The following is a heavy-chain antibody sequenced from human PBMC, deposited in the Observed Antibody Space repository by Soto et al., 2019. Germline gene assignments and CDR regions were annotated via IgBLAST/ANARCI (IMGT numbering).Heavy chain of an antibody. V-gene: IGHV1-2*04. CDR2: INPNSGGT. J-gene: IGHJ3*01. Sequence: ASVKVSCKASGYTFTGYYMHWVRQAPGQGLEWMGWINPNSGGTNYAQKFQGWVTMTRDTSISTAYMELSRLRSEDTAVYYCARVLVGVKATYNWNGPDFRGQGSMVTGSS. CDR1: GYTFTGYY. CDR3: ARVLVGVKATYNWNGPDF. D-gene: IGHD1-1*01.